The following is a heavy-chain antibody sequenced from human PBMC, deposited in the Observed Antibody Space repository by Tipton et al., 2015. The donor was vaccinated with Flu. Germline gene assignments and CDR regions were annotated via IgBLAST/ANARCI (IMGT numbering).Heavy chain of an antibody. Sequence: SLRLSCAASRFTFSDYWMTWVRQAPGKGLEWVANINQDGSVKYFVDSVKGRSTISRDNAKNLVYLQMDSLRAEDTAMYHCARKETLFGENWLDPWGQGTLVTVSS. V-gene: IGHV3-7*01. CDR2: INQDGSVK. CDR1: RFTFSDYW. D-gene: IGHD3-3*01. J-gene: IGHJ5*02. CDR3: ARKETLFGENWLDP.